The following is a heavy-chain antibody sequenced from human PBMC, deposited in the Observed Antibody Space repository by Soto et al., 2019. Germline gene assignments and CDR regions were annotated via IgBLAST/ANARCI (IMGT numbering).Heavy chain of an antibody. V-gene: IGHV1-69*02. D-gene: IGHD2-15*01. Sequence: SVEGSCNTSRGTFSSYTISWVRQAPGQGLEWMGRIIPILGIANYAQKIQGRVTITADKTTSTAYMELSSLRSEDTAVYYFGRGRGGLYCSGVCCYSGYYMDVWVKGTTVTVSS. J-gene: IGHJ6*03. CDR2: IIPILGIA. CDR1: RGTFSSYT. CDR3: GRGRGGLYCSGVCCYSGYYMDV.